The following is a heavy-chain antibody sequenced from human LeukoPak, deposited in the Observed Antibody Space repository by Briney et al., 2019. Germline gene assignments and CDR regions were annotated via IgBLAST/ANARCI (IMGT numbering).Heavy chain of an antibody. CDR2: IYYSGST. Sequence: PSETLSLTCTVSGGSISSYYWSWIRQPPGKGLEWIGYIYYSGSTNYNPSLKSRVTISVDTSKNQFSLKLSSVTAADTAEYYCARYDILTAERDAFDIWGQGTMVTVSS. CDR3: ARYDILTAERDAFDI. V-gene: IGHV4-59*01. J-gene: IGHJ3*02. D-gene: IGHD3-9*01. CDR1: GGSISSYY.